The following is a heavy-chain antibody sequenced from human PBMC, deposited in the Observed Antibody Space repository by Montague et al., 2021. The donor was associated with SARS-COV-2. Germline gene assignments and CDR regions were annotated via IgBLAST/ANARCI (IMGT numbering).Heavy chain of an antibody. V-gene: IGHV4/OR15-8*01. Sequence: SETLSLTCVGDGHSVSSGNRGKWGSVHAGKGVEWEGGISHTGRKKYKPSLKSRVSMSVDKSWNQFSLRLTSVTAADTAIYYCARKGSGGSDLAYWGQGTLVTVSS. D-gene: IGHD3-10*01. CDR3: ARKGSGGSDLAY. CDR1: GHSVSSGNR. CDR2: ISHTGRK. J-gene: IGHJ4*02.